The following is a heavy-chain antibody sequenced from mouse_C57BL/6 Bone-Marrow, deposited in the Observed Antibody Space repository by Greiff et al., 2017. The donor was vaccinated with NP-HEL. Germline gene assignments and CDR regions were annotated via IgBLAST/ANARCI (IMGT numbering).Heavy chain of an antibody. V-gene: IGHV6-3*01. D-gene: IGHD1-1*01. J-gene: IGHJ1*03. CDR1: GFTFSNYW. Sequence: EVKLEESGGGLVQPGGSMKLSCVASGFTFSNYWMNWVRQSPEKGLEWVAQIRLKSDNYATHYAESLKGRVTISREDSKSSVYLQMKNLRAEDTGSDYCTNYYGSSDGYCDVGGTGTTVTVAA. CDR3: TNYYGSSDGYCDV. CDR2: IRLKSDNYAT.